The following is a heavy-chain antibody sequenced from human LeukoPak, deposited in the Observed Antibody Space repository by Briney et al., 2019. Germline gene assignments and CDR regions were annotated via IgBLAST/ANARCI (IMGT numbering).Heavy chain of an antibody. D-gene: IGHD3-22*01. CDR2: IRYDGSNK. CDR1: GFTFSSYG. V-gene: IGHV3-30*02. Sequence: GGSLRLSCAASGFTFSSYGMHWVRQAPGKGLEWVAFIRYDGSNKYYADSVKGRFTISRDNSKNTLYLQMNSLRAEDTAVYYCARGLFRGTLYYFDYWGQGTLVTVSS. CDR3: ARGLFRGTLYYFDY. J-gene: IGHJ4*02.